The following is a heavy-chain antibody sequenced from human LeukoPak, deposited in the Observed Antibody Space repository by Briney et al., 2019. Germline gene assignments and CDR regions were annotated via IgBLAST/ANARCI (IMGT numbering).Heavy chain of an antibody. D-gene: IGHD6-13*01. CDR3: ARGLIAAAGTFAFDI. Sequence: SGGSLRLSCAASGFTFSSYWMSWVRQAPGKGLEWVANIKQDGSEKYYVDSVKGRFTISRDNAKSSLYLQMNSLRAEDTAVYYCARGLIAAAGTFAFDIWGQGTMVTVSS. J-gene: IGHJ3*02. CDR2: IKQDGSEK. CDR1: GFTFSSYW. V-gene: IGHV3-7*01.